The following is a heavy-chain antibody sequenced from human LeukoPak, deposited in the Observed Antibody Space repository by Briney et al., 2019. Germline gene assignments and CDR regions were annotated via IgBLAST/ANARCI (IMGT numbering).Heavy chain of an antibody. D-gene: IGHD6-13*01. CDR2: INPSGGST. CDR1: GYTFTSYY. Sequence: ASVKVSCKASGYTFTSYYMHWVRQAPGQGPEWMGIINPSGGSTSYAQKFQGRVTMTRDTSTSTVYMELSSLRSEDTAVHYCARVGIAAAGTRWFDPWGQGTLVTVSS. CDR3: ARVGIAAAGTRWFDP. V-gene: IGHV1-46*01. J-gene: IGHJ5*02.